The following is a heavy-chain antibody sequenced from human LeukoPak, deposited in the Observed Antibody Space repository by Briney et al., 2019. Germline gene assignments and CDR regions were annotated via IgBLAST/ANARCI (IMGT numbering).Heavy chain of an antibody. CDR1: GFTFSSYW. Sequence: AGGSLRLSCAASGFTFSSYWMSWVRQAPGKGPEWVANIKQDGSEKYYVDSVKGRFTISRDNAKNSLYLQMNSLRAEDTAVYYCARDVRAAHCFEGSSWYCSLYYYYYYMDVWGKGTTVTVSS. J-gene: IGHJ6*03. D-gene: IGHD6-13*01. CDR3: ARDVRAAHCFEGSSWYCSLYYYYYYMDV. V-gene: IGHV3-7*01. CDR2: IKQDGSEK.